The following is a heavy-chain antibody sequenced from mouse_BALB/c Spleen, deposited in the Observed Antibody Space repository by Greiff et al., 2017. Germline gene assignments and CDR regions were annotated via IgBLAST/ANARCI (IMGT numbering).Heavy chain of an antibody. Sequence: EVKLMESGGGLVQPGGSMKLSCVASGFTFSSYWMSWVRQSPEKGLEWVAEIRLKSDNYATHYAESVKGKFTISRDDSKSRLYLQMNSLRAEDTGIYYCTGLRRGPLSWYFDVWGAGTTVTVSS. J-gene: IGHJ1*01. V-gene: IGHV6-6*02. CDR1: GFTFSSYW. CDR3: TGLRRGPLSWYFDV. CDR2: IRLKSDNYAT. D-gene: IGHD2-4*01.